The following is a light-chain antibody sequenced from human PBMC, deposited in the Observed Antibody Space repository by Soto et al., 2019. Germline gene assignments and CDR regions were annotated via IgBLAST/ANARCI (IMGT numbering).Light chain of an antibody. CDR1: QSVSSY. CDR2: GAS. CDR3: QQYGSSIT. V-gene: IGKV3-20*01. J-gene: IGKJ5*01. Sequence: EIVTTQSPATLSVSPGERATLSCRASQSVSSYLAWYQQKPGQAPRLLIYGASSRATGIPDRFSGSGSGTDFTLTISRLEPEDFAVYYRQQYGSSITVGQGTRLEIK.